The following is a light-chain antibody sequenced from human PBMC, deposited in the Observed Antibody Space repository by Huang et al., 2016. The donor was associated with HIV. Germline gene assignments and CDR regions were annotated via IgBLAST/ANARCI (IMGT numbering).Light chain of an antibody. Sequence: DIQMTQSLSSLSASVGDRVTITCQASQDISNYLNWYQQKPGKDPKLLNYDAYNLETGVSSRFSGSGSGTDFTFTISSLQPEDIATYYCQHYDNLRTFGQGTKVEIK. V-gene: IGKV1-33*01. CDR2: DAY. CDR1: QDISNY. CDR3: QHYDNLRT. J-gene: IGKJ1*01.